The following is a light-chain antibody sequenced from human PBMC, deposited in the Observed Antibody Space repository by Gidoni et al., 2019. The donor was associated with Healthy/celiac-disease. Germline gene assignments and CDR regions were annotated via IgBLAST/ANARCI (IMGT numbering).Light chain of an antibody. CDR2: DAS. CDR1: QSVSSY. CDR3: QQRSNWPLT. V-gene: IGKV3-11*01. Sequence: EIVLTQSPATLSLSPGERATLSCRASQSVSSYLAWYQQKPGQAPRLLIYDASNRATGIPARFSGSLSGTDFTLTIISLEPEDFAVYYCQQRSNWPLTFGGGTKVEIK. J-gene: IGKJ4*01.